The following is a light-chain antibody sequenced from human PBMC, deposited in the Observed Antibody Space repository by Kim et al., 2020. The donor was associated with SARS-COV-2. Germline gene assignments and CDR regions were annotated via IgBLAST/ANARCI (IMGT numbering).Light chain of an antibody. J-gene: IGLJ3*02. V-gene: IGLV1-44*01. Sequence: QRVTISCSGSSSNIGSNTVNWYQQLPGTAPKLLIYSNNQRPSGVPDRFSGSKSGTSASLAISGLQSEDEADYYCAAWDDSLNAQVVFGGGTQLTVL. CDR3: AAWDDSLNAQVV. CDR1: SSNIGSNT. CDR2: SNN.